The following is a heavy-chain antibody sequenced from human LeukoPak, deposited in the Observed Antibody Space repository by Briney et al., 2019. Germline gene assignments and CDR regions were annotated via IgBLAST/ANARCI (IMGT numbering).Heavy chain of an antibody. CDR2: INPNSGGT. CDR3: ARLYYDSSGYSAYFDY. J-gene: IGHJ4*02. Sequence: ASVKVSCKASGYTFTGYYMHWVRQAPGQGFEWMGWINPNSGGTNYAQKFQGRVTMTSDTSISTAYMELSRLRSDDTAVYYCARLYYDSSGYSAYFDYCGQGTLVTVSS. D-gene: IGHD3-22*01. V-gene: IGHV1-2*02. CDR1: GYTFTGYY.